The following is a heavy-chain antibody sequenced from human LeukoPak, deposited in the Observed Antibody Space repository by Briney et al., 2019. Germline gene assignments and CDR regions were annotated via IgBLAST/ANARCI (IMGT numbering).Heavy chain of an antibody. V-gene: IGHV4-34*01. Sequence: SETLSLTCAVYGGSFSGYYWSWIRQPPGKGLEWIGEINHSGSTNYNPSLKSRVTISVDTSKNQFSLKLSSVTAADTAVYYCARVWMLYYDFWSGPMSDNWFDPWGQGTLVTVSS. CDR1: GGSFSGYY. CDR2: INHSGST. D-gene: IGHD3-3*01. CDR3: ARVWMLYYDFWSGPMSDNWFDP. J-gene: IGHJ5*02.